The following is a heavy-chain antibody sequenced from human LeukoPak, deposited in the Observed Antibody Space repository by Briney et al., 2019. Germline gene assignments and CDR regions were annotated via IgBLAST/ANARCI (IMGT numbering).Heavy chain of an antibody. CDR2: IRSKAYGGTT. CDR3: TSWGEPYYYDSSGWPHYYYGMDV. D-gene: IGHD3-22*01. J-gene: IGHJ6*02. CDR1: GFTFGDYA. V-gene: IGHV3-49*03. Sequence: SGGSLRLSCTASGFTFGDYAMSWFRQAPGKGLEWVGFIRSKAYGGTTEYAASVKGRFTISRDDSKSIAYLQMNSLKTEDTAVYYCTSWGEPYYYDSSGWPHYYYGMDVWGQGTTVTVSS.